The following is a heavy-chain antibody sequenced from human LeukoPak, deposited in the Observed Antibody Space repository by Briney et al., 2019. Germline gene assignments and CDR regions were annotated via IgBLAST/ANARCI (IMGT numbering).Heavy chain of an antibody. CDR1: GFTFSSYG. D-gene: IGHD3-22*01. J-gene: IGHJ4*02. CDR2: IRYDETDK. Sequence: GGSLRLSCAASGFTFSSYGMHWVRQAPGKGLEWVAFIRYDETDKYYADSVKGRFTISRDNSKNTLYLQMNSLRAEDTAVYYCAKEAPGGYYDSSGCPDYWGQGTLVTVSS. CDR3: AKEAPGGYYDSSGCPDY. V-gene: IGHV3-30*02.